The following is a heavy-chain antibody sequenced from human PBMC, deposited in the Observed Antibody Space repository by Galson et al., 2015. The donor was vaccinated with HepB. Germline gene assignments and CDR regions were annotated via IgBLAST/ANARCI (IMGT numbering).Heavy chain of an antibody. CDR1: GYTFTSYG. V-gene: IGHV1-18*04. CDR3: ARDQDDYVWGSYRPGGY. Sequence: SVKVSCKASGYTFTSYGISWVRQAPGQGLEWMGWISAYNGNTNYAQKLQGRVTMTTDTSTSTAYMELRSLRSDDTAVYYCARDQDDYVWGSYRPGGYWGQGTLVTVSS. J-gene: IGHJ4*02. CDR2: ISAYNGNT. D-gene: IGHD3-16*02.